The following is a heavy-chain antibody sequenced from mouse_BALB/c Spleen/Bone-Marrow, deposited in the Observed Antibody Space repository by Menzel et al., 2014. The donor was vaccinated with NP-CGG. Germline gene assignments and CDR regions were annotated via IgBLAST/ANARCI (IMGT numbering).Heavy chain of an antibody. Sequence: EVNVVESGPSLVKPSQTLSLTCSVTGDSIXSCYWNWIRQFPGNKLEYMGYISYSGSTYYSPSLKSRISITRDTSKNQYYLQLNSVTTEDTATYYCATYDGYYFDYWGQGTTLTVSS. CDR1: GDSIXSCY. CDR2: ISYSGST. D-gene: IGHD2-3*01. CDR3: ATYDGYYFDY. J-gene: IGHJ2*01. V-gene: IGHV3-8*02.